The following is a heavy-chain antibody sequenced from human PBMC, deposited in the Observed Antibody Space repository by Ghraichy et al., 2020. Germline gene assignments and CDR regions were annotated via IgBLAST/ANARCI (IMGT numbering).Heavy chain of an antibody. V-gene: IGHV4-39*02. J-gene: IGHJ4*02. CDR1: GGSISTTSYH. CDR2: IFYSGNT. D-gene: IGHD6-25*01. CDR3: TREAAGAADY. Sequence: SQTLSLTCTVSGGSISTTSYHWGWVHQPPGKGLEWIGSIFYSGNTYYSPSLQSRVTISVDTSKNRFSLTLSSMTAADTAVYFCTREAAGAADYWGQGTLVTVSS.